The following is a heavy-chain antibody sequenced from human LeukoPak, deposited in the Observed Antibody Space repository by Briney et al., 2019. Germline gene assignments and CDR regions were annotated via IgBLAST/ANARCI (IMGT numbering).Heavy chain of an antibody. CDR1: GYTFTGYY. CDR2: INPNSGGT. Sequence: GASVKVSCKASGYTFTGYYMHWVRQAPGQGLEWMGWINPNSGGTNYAQKFQGRVTMTRDTSISTAYMELSRLRSDDTAVYYCARDETEYSSSSTAVDYWGQGTLVTVSS. CDR3: ARDETEYSSSSTAVDY. D-gene: IGHD6-6*01. V-gene: IGHV1-2*02. J-gene: IGHJ4*02.